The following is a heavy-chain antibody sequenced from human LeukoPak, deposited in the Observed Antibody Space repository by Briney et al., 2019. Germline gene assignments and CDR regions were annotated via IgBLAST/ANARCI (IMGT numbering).Heavy chain of an antibody. J-gene: IGHJ6*03. V-gene: IGHV4-4*07. D-gene: IGHD6-19*01. CDR1: GGSISSYY. CDR3: ARALRSASSGWRYYYYMDV. Sequence: SETLSLTCTVSGGSISSYYWSWIRQPAGKGLEWIGRIYTSGGTNYNPSLKSRVTMSVDTSKNQFSLKLSSVTAADTAVYYCARALRSASSGWRYYYYMDVWGKGTTVTVSS. CDR2: IYTSGGT.